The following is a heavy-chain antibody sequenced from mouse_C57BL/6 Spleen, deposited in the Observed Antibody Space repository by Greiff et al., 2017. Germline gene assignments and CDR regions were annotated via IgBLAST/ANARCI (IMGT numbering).Heavy chain of an antibody. D-gene: IGHD1-1*01. CDR1: GYTFTSYW. CDR3: HIYYYGSSYFDY. J-gene: IGHJ2*01. CDR2: IDPSDSYT. Sequence: QVQLQQPGAELVKPGASVKLSCKASGYTFTSYWMQWVKQRPGQGLEWIGEIDPSDSYTNYNQKFKGKATLTVDTSSSTAYMPLSSLTSEDSAVYYCHIYYYGSSYFDYWGQGTTLTVSS. V-gene: IGHV1-50*01.